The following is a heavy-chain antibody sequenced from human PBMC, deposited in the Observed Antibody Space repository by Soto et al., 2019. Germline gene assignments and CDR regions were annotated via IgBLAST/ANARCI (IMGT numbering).Heavy chain of an antibody. V-gene: IGHV3-48*01. J-gene: IGHJ4*02. CDR3: ATGCRFCSSSNSLY. CDR2: ISTGDSPI. Sequence: EVQLVESGGALVQPGGSLRLSCAASGFTFSNYAMNWVRQAPGKGLACVSYISTGDSPIYYADSVKGRFTISRDNAKNSLYLQMISLRAEVTAVYYCATGCRFCSSSNSLYWCRGPLVTVSS. CDR1: GFTFSNYA. D-gene: IGHD2-2*01.